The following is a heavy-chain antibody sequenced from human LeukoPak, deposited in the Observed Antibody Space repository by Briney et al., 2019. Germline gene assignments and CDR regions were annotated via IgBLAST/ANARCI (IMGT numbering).Heavy chain of an antibody. D-gene: IGHD1-26*01. Sequence: TSETLSLTCAVYGGSFSGYYWSWNRQPPGKGLDWIGEIIHSGGTNYNPSLKSRVTISVDTSKNQFSLNLNSINAADTAVYYCARGLGGSYYFDHWGQGTLVTVSS. CDR3: ARGLGGSYYFDH. CDR2: IIHSGGT. J-gene: IGHJ4*02. V-gene: IGHV4-34*01. CDR1: GGSFSGYY.